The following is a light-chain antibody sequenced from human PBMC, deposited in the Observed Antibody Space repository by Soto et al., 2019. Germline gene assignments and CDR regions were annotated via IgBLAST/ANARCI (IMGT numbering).Light chain of an antibody. J-gene: IGLJ1*01. CDR3: SAYTSSDTGV. CDR1: SSDVGGYNN. V-gene: IGLV2-14*01. CDR2: EVN. Sequence: QSALTQPASVSGSPGQSITISYTGSSSDVGGYNNVSWYHQHPGNAPKLMIYEVNYRPSWVSNRFSGSKSANTASLTISGLQAEDEADYYCSAYTSSDTGVFGTGTKVTV.